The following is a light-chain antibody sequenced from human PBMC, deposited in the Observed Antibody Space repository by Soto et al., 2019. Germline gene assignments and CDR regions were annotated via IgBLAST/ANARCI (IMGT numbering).Light chain of an antibody. CDR2: NNN. CDR1: SSNIGGRT. J-gene: IGLJ7*01. V-gene: IGLV1-44*01. Sequence: QSVLTQPPSASGTPGQRVTISCSGSSSNIGGRTVNWYQQLPGTAPRLLIFNNNQRPSGVPDRFSGSKSGTSASLAITGLQSEDEADYYCAAWDDSRTAHVFGVGTQLTVL. CDR3: AAWDDSRTAHV.